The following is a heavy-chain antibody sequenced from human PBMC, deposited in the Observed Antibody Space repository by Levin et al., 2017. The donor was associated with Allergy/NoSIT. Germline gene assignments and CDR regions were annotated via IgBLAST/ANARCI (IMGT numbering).Heavy chain of an antibody. D-gene: IGHD6-25*01. CDR3: ARDSAATAPPHYYYYGMDV. CDR1: GFTVSSNY. J-gene: IGHJ6*02. CDR2: IYSGGST. Sequence: PGESLKISCAASGFTVSSNYMSWVRQAPGKGLEWVSVIYSGGSTYYADSVKGRFTISRDNSKNTLYLQMNSLRAEDTAVYYCARDSAATAPPHYYYYGMDVWGQGTTVTVSS. V-gene: IGHV3-53*01.